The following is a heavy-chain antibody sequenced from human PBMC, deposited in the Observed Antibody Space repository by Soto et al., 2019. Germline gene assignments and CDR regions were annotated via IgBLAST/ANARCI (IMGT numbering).Heavy chain of an antibody. J-gene: IGHJ6*03. CDR2: IYYSGST. D-gene: IGHD3-9*01. V-gene: IGHV4-39*01. CDR3: ARHPTDVLRYFDWTDYYYYYMDV. Sequence: NPSETLSLTCTVSGGSISSSSYYWGWIRQPPGKGLEWIGSIYYSGSTYYNPSLKSRVTISVDTSKNQFSLKLSSVTAADTAVYYCARHPTDVLRYFDWTDYYYYYMDVWGKGTTVTVSS. CDR1: GGSISSSSYY.